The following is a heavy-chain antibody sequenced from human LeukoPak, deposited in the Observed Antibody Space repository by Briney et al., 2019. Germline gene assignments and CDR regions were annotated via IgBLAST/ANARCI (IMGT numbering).Heavy chain of an antibody. CDR2: ISGDGGST. CDR3: AKSPDYDILTGSFDY. D-gene: IGHD3-9*01. CDR1: GFTFDDYA. J-gene: IGHJ4*02. Sequence: GGSLRLSCAASGFTFDDYAMHWVRQAPGKGLEWVSLISGDGGSTYYADSVKGRFTISRDNSKNSLYLQMNSLRTEDTALYYCAKSPDYDILTGSFDYWGQGTLVTVSS. V-gene: IGHV3-43*02.